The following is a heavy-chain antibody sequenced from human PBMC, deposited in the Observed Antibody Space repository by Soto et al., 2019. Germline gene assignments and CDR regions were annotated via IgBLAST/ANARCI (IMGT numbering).Heavy chain of an antibody. CDR2: IYYSGST. J-gene: IGHJ3*02. CDR3: ASPSYYYDSSGYPDAFDI. Sequence: QVQLQESGPGLVKPSQTLSLTCTVSGGSISSGDYYWSWIRQPPGKGLEWIGYIYYSGSTYYNPSLKSRVTISVDTSKNQFSLKLSYVTAADPAVYDCASPSYYYDSSGYPDAFDIWCQGTMVTVSS. V-gene: IGHV4-30-4*01. D-gene: IGHD3-22*01. CDR1: GGSISSGDYY.